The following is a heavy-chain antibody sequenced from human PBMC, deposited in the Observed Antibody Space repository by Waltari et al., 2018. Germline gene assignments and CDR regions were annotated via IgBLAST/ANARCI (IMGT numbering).Heavy chain of an antibody. J-gene: IGHJ6*03. D-gene: IGHD3-3*01. CDR2: IYYSGST. CDR3: ARQNYDFWSGYPSYYYYYMDV. Sequence: QVQLQESGPGLVKPSETLSLTCTVSGGSIRSPSWTWIRQPPGKGLEWIGYIYYSGSTNYNPSLKSRVTISVDTSKNQFSLKLSSVTAADTAVYYCARQNYDFWSGYPSYYYYYMDVWGKGTTVTVSS. CDR1: GGSIRSPS. V-gene: IGHV4-59*11.